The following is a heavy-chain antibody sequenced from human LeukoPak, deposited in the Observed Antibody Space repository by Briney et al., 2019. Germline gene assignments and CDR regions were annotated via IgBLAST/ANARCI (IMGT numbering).Heavy chain of an antibody. CDR3: AVYSSLDY. CDR2: IYSGGNT. D-gene: IGHD3-22*01. V-gene: IGHV3-53*01. CDR1: GLTVSNNY. J-gene: IGHJ4*02. Sequence: PGGSLRLSCAASGLTVSNNYMSWVRQAPGKGLEWVSLIYSGGNTYYADSVRGRFSISRDNSKNTLYLQMNSLRAEDTAIYYCAVYSSLDYWGQGTLVTVSS.